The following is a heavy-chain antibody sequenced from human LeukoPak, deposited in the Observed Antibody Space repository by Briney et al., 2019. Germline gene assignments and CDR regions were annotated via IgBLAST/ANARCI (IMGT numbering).Heavy chain of an antibody. CDR1: GFTFSNYA. Sequence: GGSLRLSCAASGFTFSNYAMGWVRQAPGKGLEWVSAISGSGGSTYYADSVKGRFTISRDNSKNTLYLQMNSLRAEDTAVYYCAKDRSYYDSSGLFDYWGQGTLVTVSS. J-gene: IGHJ4*02. CDR2: ISGSGGST. V-gene: IGHV3-23*01. D-gene: IGHD3-22*01. CDR3: AKDRSYYDSSGLFDY.